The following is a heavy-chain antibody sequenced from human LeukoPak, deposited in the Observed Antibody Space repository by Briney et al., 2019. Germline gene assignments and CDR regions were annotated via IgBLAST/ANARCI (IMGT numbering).Heavy chain of an antibody. J-gene: IGHJ4*02. Sequence: PGGSLRLSCAASGFTFSSYEMNWVRQAPGKGLEWVSYISSSGSTIYYADSVKGRFTISRDNAKNSLYLQMNRLRAEDTAVYYCARDEYGTIFDYWGQGTLVTVSS. CDR1: GFTFSSYE. CDR2: ISSSGSTI. CDR3: ARDEYGTIFDY. D-gene: IGHD1-1*01. V-gene: IGHV3-48*03.